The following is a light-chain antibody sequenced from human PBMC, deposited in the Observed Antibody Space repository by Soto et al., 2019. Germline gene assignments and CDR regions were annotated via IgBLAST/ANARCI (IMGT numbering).Light chain of an antibody. Sequence: DIQVYQSPSALSGSIGNRVTIPCRASQTISSCLAWYQQKPREAPKLLIYAASSLQSGVPSRFSGSGSGTDFTLTISSLQPEDFAPYYCQESDITPNRFGEGARQEI. CDR1: QTISSC. CDR2: AAS. J-gene: IGKJ5*01. V-gene: IGKV1-39*01. CDR3: QESDITPNR.